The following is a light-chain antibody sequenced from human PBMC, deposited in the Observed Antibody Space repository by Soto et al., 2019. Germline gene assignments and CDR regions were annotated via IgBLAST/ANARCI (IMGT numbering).Light chain of an antibody. CDR3: QQYYTTPWT. J-gene: IGKJ1*01. V-gene: IGKV4-1*01. CDR2: WAS. Sequence: DIVISPSPDSLAVSLGERATINGKSSQRVLYSSNNKNYLAWYQQKPGQPPKALIYWASTRESGVPDRFSGSGSGTDFTLTISSLQAEDVAVYYCQQYYTTPWTFGQGTKVDIK. CDR1: QRVLYSSNNKNY.